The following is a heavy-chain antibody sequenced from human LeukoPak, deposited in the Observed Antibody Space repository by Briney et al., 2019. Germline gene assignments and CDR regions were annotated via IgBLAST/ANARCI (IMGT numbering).Heavy chain of an antibody. V-gene: IGHV1-69*06. CDR2: IIPIFGTA. J-gene: IGHJ4*02. CDR1: GYTFTSYG. Sequence: SVTVSCKASGYTFTSYGISWVRQAPGQGLEWMGGIIPIFGTANYAQKFQGRVTITADKSTSTAYMELSSLRSDDTAVYYCARGGDIVVVVAATYPFDYWGQGTLVTVSS. CDR3: ARGGDIVVVVAATYPFDY. D-gene: IGHD2-15*01.